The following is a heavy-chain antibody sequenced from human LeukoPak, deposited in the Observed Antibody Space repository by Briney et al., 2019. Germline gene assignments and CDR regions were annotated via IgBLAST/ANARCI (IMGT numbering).Heavy chain of an antibody. Sequence: MPSETLSLTCTVSGGSISSYYWNWIRQPPGKGLEWIGHIYYTGTTNYNPSLKSRVTISVDRSKNHFSLKLKSVTNADTAVYYCARAGPWQIDPWGQGILVTVSS. CDR2: IYYTGTT. J-gene: IGHJ5*02. CDR1: GGSISSYY. V-gene: IGHV4-59*01. CDR3: ARAGPWQIDP. D-gene: IGHD3-10*01.